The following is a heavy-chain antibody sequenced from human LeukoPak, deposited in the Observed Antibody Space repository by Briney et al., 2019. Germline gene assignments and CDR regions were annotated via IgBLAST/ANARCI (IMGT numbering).Heavy chain of an antibody. J-gene: IGHJ4*02. CDR2: IIPILGIA. D-gene: IGHD3-3*02. Sequence: GSSVKVSCKASGGTFSSYTISWVRQAPGQGLEWMGRIIPILGIANYAQKLQGRVTMTTDTSTSTAYMELRSLRSDDTAVYYCARGTWAFYFDYWGQGTLVTVSS. CDR1: GGTFSSYT. V-gene: IGHV1-69*02. CDR3: ARGTWAFYFDY.